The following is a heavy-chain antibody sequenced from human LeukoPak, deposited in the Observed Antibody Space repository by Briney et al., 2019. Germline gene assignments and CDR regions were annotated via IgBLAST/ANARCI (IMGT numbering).Heavy chain of an antibody. CDR2: IYYSGST. J-gene: IGHJ4*02. CDR1: GGSISSYY. CDR3: ARVNYYDSSGALDY. D-gene: IGHD3-22*01. Sequence: SETLSLTCTVSGGSISSYYWSWIRQPPGKGLEWIGYIYYSGSTNYNPSLKSRVTISVDTSKNQFSLKLSSVTAADTAVYYCARVNYYDSSGALDYWGQGTLVTVSS. V-gene: IGHV4-59*01.